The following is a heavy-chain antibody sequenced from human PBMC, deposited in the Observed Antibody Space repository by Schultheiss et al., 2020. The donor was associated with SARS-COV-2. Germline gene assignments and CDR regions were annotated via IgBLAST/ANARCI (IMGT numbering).Heavy chain of an antibody. V-gene: IGHV3-21*01. CDR3: ARDGRSTYYYGSGSYYPDY. J-gene: IGHJ4*02. CDR1: GFTFSSYS. D-gene: IGHD3-10*01. CDR2: ISSSSSYI. Sequence: GGSLRLSCAASGFTFSSYSMNWVRQAPGKGLEWVSSISSSSSYIYYADSVKGRFTISRDNAKNSLYLQMNSLRAEDTAVYYCARDGRSTYYYGSGSYYPDYWGQGTLVTVSS.